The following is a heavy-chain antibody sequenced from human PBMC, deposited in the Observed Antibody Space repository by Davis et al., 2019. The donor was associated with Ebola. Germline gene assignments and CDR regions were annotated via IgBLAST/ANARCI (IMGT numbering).Heavy chain of an antibody. Sequence: SETLSLTCAVYGGSFSGYYWSWIRQPPGKGLEWIGEIYHSGSTNYNPSLKSRVTISVDTSKNQFSLKLSSVTAADTAVYYCVSVPYYYYGMDVWGQGTTVTVSS. D-gene: IGHD6-6*01. J-gene: IGHJ6*02. CDR2: IYHSGST. CDR1: GGSFSGYY. CDR3: VSVPYYYYGMDV. V-gene: IGHV4-34*01.